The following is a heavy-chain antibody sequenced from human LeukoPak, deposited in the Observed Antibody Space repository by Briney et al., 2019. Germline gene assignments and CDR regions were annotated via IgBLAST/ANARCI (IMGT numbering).Heavy chain of an antibody. CDR1: GGTFSSYA. CDR2: IIPIFGTA. V-gene: IGHV1-69*13. J-gene: IGHJ4*02. D-gene: IGHD5-12*01. CDR3: ATEGYSGYDYVFDY. Sequence: SVKVSCKASGGTFSSYAISWVRQAPGQGLEWMGGIIPIFGTANYAQKFQGRATIIADESTSTAYMELSSLRSEDTAVYYCATEGYSGYDYVFDYWGQGTLVTISS.